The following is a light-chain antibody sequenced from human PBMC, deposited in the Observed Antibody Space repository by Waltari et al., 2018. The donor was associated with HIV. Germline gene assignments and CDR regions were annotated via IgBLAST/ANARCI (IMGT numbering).Light chain of an antibody. CDR1: QSVSNN. CDR2: DAS. V-gene: IGKV3-11*01. CDR3: QQRSNWPRFT. Sequence: EIVLTQSPATLSLSPGERATLSCRASQSVSNNFAWYQQSPGQAPRLLIYDASNRATGIPARFSGSGSGTDFTLTISSLEPEDFVVYYCQQRSNWPRFTFGQGTRLEI. J-gene: IGKJ2*01.